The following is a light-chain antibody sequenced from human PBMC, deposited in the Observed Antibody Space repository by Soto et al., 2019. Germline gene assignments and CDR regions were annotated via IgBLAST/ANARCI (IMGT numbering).Light chain of an antibody. CDR3: QSYDSSLSGYV. CDR1: SSNIGSNY. CDR2: GNS. V-gene: IGLV1-40*01. Sequence: QSVLTQPPSASGTPGQRVTISCSGGSSNIGSNYVYWYQQLPGTAPKLLIYGNSNRPSGVPDRFSGSKSGTSASLAITGLQAEDEADYYCQSYDSSLSGYVFGTGTKVTVL. J-gene: IGLJ1*01.